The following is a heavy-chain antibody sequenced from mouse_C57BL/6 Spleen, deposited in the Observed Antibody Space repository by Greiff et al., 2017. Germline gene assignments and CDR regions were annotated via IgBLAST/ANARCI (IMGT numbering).Heavy chain of an antibody. J-gene: IGHJ2*01. CDR1: GYTFTSYW. CDR2: IHPNSGST. CDR3: ARWGTTVVANFDY. D-gene: IGHD1-1*01. Sequence: QVQLQQPGAELVKPGASVKLSCKASGYTFTSYWMHWVKQRPGQGLEWIGMIHPNSGSTNYNEKFKSKATLTVDKSSSTAYMQLSSLTSEDSAVYYCARWGTTVVANFDYWGQGTTLTVSS. V-gene: IGHV1-64*01.